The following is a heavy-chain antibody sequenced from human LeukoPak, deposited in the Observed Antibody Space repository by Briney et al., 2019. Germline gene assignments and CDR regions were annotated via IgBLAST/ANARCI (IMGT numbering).Heavy chain of an antibody. CDR2: INHSGST. CDR3: ARGPHFTYYYGSGSYRPDYYYYMDV. CDR1: GFTFSSYW. D-gene: IGHD3-10*01. J-gene: IGHJ6*03. Sequence: GSLRLSCAASGFTFSSYWMSWVRQPPGKGLEWIGEINHSGSTNYNPSLKSRVTISVDTSKNQFSLKLSSVTAADTAVYYCARGPHFTYYYGSGSYRPDYYYYMDVWGKGTTVTISS. V-gene: IGHV4-34*01.